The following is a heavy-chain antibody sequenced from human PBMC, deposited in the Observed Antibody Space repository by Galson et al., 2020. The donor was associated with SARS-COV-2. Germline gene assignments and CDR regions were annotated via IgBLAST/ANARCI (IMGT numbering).Heavy chain of an antibody. D-gene: IGHD3-10*01. J-gene: IGHJ5*02. V-gene: IGHV4-4*07. Sequence: SETLSLTCTVSGGSISSYYWSWIRQPAGKGLEWIGRIYTSGSTNYNPSLTSRVTMSVDTSKNQFSLKLSSVTAADTAVYYCARDKGGVLLWFGELPGWFDPWGQGTLVTVSS. CDR2: IYTSGST. CDR3: ARDKGGVLLWFGELPGWFDP. CDR1: GGSISSYY.